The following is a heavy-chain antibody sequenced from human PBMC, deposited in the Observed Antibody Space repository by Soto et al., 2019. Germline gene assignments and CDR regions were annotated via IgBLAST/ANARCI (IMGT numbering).Heavy chain of an antibody. V-gene: IGHV1-69*01. Sequence: QVQLVQSGAEVKKPGSSVKVSCTASGGTFSSYAISWVRQAPGQGLEWMGGIIPIFGTANYAQKFQGRVTITADESTSTAYMELSSLRSEDTAVYYCARGVAYYYDSSGANDAFDIWGQGTMVTVSS. CDR1: GGTFSSYA. CDR3: ARGVAYYYDSSGANDAFDI. J-gene: IGHJ3*02. D-gene: IGHD3-22*01. CDR2: IIPIFGTA.